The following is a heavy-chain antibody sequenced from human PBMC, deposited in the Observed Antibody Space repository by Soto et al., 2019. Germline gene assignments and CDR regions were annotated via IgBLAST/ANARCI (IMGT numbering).Heavy chain of an antibody. D-gene: IGHD5-12*01. Sequence: QVQLQESGPGLVKPSETLSLTCTVSGGSISDYSLSWIRQSAGKGLEWVGRVHINGNTHYNPSLRRRVTMSVDTAHNRFPLRVTCVTAADAAVYYCARESGDNWTYAVYWGQRTLVAVSS. V-gene: IGHV4-4*07. CDR2: VHINGNT. CDR1: GGSISDYS. J-gene: IGHJ4*02. CDR3: ARESGDNWTYAVY.